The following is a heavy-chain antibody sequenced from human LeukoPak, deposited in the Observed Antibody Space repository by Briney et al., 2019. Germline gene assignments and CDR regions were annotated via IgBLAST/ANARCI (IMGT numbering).Heavy chain of an antibody. CDR2: ISFDGRNK. D-gene: IGHD3-9*01. Sequence: GGSLRLSCAASGFSFSSYGMHWVRQAPGKGLEWVALISFDGRNKYYGDSVKGRFTISRDNSKNTLYLQMNSLRADDTAVYYCARVPYYDILTGFMDVWGQGTTVTVSS. J-gene: IGHJ6*02. V-gene: IGHV3-30*03. CDR3: ARVPYYDILTGFMDV. CDR1: GFSFSSYG.